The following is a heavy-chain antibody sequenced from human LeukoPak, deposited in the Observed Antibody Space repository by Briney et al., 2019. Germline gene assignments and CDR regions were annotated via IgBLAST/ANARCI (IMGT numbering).Heavy chain of an antibody. V-gene: IGHV3-30*18. CDR2: ISYDGSNK. D-gene: IGHD1-26*01. Sequence: GRSLRLSCAASGFTFSSYGMHWVRQAPGKGLEWVAVISYDGSNKYYADSVKGRFTISRDNSKNTLYLQMSSLRAEDTAVYYCVKMGSEPVGAEGWGQGTLVTVSS. J-gene: IGHJ4*02. CDR3: VKMGSEPVGAEG. CDR1: GFTFSSYG.